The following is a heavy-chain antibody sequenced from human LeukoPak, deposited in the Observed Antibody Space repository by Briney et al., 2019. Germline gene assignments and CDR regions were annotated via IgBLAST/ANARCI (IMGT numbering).Heavy chain of an antibody. CDR3: ARDRGFVDTAIVSPVQYFDY. CDR2: ISAYNGNT. V-gene: IGHV1-18*01. CDR1: GYTFASYG. D-gene: IGHD5-18*01. Sequence: ASVKVSCKASGYTFASYGISWVRQAPGQGLEWIGWISAYNGNTNYAQKLQGRVTMTTATSTSTAYMELRSLRADDTAVYYCARDRGFVDTAIVSPVQYFDYWGQGTLVTVSS. J-gene: IGHJ4*02.